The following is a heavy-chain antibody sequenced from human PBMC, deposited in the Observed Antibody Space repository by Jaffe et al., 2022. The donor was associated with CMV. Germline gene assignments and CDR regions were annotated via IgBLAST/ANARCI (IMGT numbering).Heavy chain of an antibody. V-gene: IGHV3-7*01. CDR2: IKQDGSEK. CDR3: ARDRTPLWFGGGHDY. Sequence: EVQLVESGGGLVQPGGSLRLSCAASGFTFSSYWMSWVRQAPGKGLEWVANIKQDGSEKYYVDSVKGRFTISRDNAKNSLYLQMNSLRAEDTAVYYCARDRTPLWFGGGHDYWGQGTLVTVSS. CDR1: GFTFSSYW. D-gene: IGHD3-10*01. J-gene: IGHJ4*02.